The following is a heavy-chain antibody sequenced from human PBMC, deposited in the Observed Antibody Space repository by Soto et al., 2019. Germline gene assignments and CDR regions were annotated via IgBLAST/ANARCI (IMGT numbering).Heavy chain of an antibody. CDR2: ISAYNGNT. D-gene: IGHD2-15*01. J-gene: IGHJ3*02. Sequence: ASVKVSCKASGYTFTSYGISWVRQAPGQGLEWMGWISAYNGNTNYAQKLQGRVTMTTDTSTSTAYMELRSLRSDDTAVYYCARAVDCTGGSCYFFGFDAFDIWGQGTMVTVSS. CDR1: GYTFTSYG. CDR3: ARAVDCTGGSCYFFGFDAFDI. V-gene: IGHV1-18*01.